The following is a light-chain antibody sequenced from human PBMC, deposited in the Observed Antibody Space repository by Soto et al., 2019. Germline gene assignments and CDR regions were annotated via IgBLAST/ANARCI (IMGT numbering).Light chain of an antibody. CDR1: QGISNY. V-gene: IGKV1-27*01. CDR2: AAS. CDR3: QHYNSYSEA. J-gene: IGKJ1*01. Sequence: DIQMTQSPSSLSASVGDRVTITCLASQGISNYLAWYQQKPGKVPKLLIYAASTLQSGVPSRFSGSGSGTEFTLTISSLQPDDFATYYCQHYNSYSEAFGQGTKVDI.